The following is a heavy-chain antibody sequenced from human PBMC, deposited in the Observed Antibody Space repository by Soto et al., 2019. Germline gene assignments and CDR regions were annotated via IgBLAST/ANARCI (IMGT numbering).Heavy chain of an antibody. CDR3: AAYLGGNPADY. J-gene: IGHJ4*02. D-gene: IGHD2-15*01. Sequence: QMQLVQSGPEVKKPGTSVKVSCKASGFTFTSSAVQWVRQARGQRLEWIGWIVVGSGNTNYAQKFQERVTITRDMSTSTSDMELRSRRSEDTAVYYCAAYLGGNPADYWGQGTLVTVSS. V-gene: IGHV1-58*01. CDR1: GFTFTSSA. CDR2: IVVGSGNT.